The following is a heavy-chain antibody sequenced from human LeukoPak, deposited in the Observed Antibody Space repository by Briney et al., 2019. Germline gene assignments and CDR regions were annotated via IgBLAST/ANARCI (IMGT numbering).Heavy chain of an antibody. J-gene: IGHJ4*02. CDR1: GGTFSSYA. Sequence: SVKVSCKASGGTFSSYAISWVRQAPGQGLEWMGGIIPILGIANYAQKFQGRVTITADKSTSTAYMELSSLRSEDTAVYYCASLAIGGSGSDGNFDYWGQGTLVTVSS. CDR3: ASLAIGGSGSDGNFDY. D-gene: IGHD3-10*01. V-gene: IGHV1-69*04. CDR2: IIPILGIA.